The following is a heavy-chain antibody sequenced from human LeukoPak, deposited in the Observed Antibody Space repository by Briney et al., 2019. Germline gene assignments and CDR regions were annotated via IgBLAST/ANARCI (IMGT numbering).Heavy chain of an antibody. CDR2: IGGGGRDT. Sequence: GGSLRLSCAASGFTFSTYAMSWVRQAPGKGLEWLSTIGGGGRDTFYADSVKGRFTVSRDNSKNTLYLQMSSLRAEDTAVYYCANGPNYYGSGSYSPSDYWGQGTLVTVSS. D-gene: IGHD3-10*01. V-gene: IGHV3-23*01. J-gene: IGHJ4*02. CDR1: GFTFSTYA. CDR3: ANGPNYYGSGSYSPSDY.